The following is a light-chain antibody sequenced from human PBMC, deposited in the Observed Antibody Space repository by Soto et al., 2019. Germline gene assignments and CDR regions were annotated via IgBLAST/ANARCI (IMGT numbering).Light chain of an antibody. Sequence: QSVLTQPPSASGSPGQSVTISCTGTSSDIGAYNYVSWYQQHPGKVPKLIIHEVTRRPSGVPDRFSASKSGNTASLTVSGLQAEDEPDYYCSSHGGANNFYVFGTGTKVTVL. V-gene: IGLV2-8*01. J-gene: IGLJ1*01. CDR2: EVT. CDR3: SSHGGANNFYV. CDR1: SSDIGAYNY.